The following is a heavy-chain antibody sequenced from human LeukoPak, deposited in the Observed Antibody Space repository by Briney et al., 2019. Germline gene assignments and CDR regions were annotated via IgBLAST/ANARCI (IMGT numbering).Heavy chain of an antibody. CDR1: GGTFSSYA. CDR3: ARPRRYCSSTSCYRGGIDAFDI. D-gene: IGHD2-2*01. V-gene: IGHV1-69*05. J-gene: IGHJ3*02. Sequence: SVKVSCKASGGTFSSYAISWVRQAPGQGLEGMGGIIPIFGTANYAQKFQGRVTITTDESTSTAYMELSSLRSEDTAVYYCARPRRYCSSTSCYRGGIDAFDIWGQGTMGTVSS. CDR2: IIPIFGTA.